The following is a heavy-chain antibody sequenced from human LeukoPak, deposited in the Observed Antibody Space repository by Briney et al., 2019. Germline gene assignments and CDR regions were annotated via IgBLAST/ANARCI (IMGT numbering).Heavy chain of an antibody. CDR2: MYASGST. Sequence: SETLSHSCTVSGGSISSYYCNWIRQPAGKGLEWIGRMYASGSTNYNPSLKSRVTMSVDTSKNQFSLKLSSVTAADTAVYYCARDQGGYSSGLSFDYCGQGTLVTVSS. CDR3: ARDQGGYSSGLSFDY. D-gene: IGHD6-19*01. V-gene: IGHV4-4*07. CDR1: GGSISSYY. J-gene: IGHJ4*02.